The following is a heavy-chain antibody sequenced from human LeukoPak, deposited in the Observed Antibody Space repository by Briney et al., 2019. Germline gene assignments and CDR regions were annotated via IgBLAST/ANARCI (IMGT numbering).Heavy chain of an antibody. J-gene: IGHJ4*02. D-gene: IGHD3-22*01. Sequence: PSETLSLTCTVSGGSISPFYWNWIRQPPGKGLEWIGYIYYTGGTSYSPSLKSRVTISVDTSKNQCSLKLSSVTAADTAVYYCARQSISGSSLSYFDYWGQGTLVNVSS. CDR1: GGSISPFY. V-gene: IGHV4-59*01. CDR2: IYYTGGT. CDR3: ARQSISGSSLSYFDY.